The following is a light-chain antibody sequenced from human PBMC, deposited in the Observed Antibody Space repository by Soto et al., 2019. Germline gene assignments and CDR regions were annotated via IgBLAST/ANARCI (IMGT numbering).Light chain of an antibody. CDR1: QDIRNG. CDR2: AAS. Sequence: AIQMTQSPSSLSASVGDRVTITCRASQDIRNGLGWYQQKPGKAPKLLIYAASILQSGVPSTFSGSGSGTDFTLTISSLQPEDFAGSYCLKITITPVPFGQGTKLEIK. V-gene: IGKV1-6*01. CDR3: LKITITPVP. J-gene: IGKJ2*01.